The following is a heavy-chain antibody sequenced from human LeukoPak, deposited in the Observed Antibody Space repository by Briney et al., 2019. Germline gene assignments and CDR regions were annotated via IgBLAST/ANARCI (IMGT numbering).Heavy chain of an antibody. Sequence: PGGSLRLSCVGTGFIFSNYGMNWVRQAPGKGLEWVSFIAGGGDSIQYADSVTGRFTISRDNAKNSLFLQMNSLRAEDTATYFCASSRGYFYYGNIEYWGQGALVTVSS. D-gene: IGHD3-9*01. CDR3: ASSRGYFYYGNIEY. CDR2: IAGGGDSI. J-gene: IGHJ4*02. CDR1: GFIFSNYG. V-gene: IGHV3-48*01.